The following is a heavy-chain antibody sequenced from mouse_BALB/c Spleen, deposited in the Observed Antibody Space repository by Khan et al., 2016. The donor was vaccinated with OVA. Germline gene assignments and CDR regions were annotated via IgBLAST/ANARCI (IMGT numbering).Heavy chain of an antibody. CDR3: VRVYFGDFDY. CDR1: GFTFSSYA. J-gene: IGHJ2*01. D-gene: IGHD2-1*01. CDR2: ISRGGSLT. Sequence: EVQLQESGGGLVKPGGSLKVSCAATGFTFSSYAMSWVRQTPEKRLEWVATISRGGSLTYYPDSVQGRFTISRDNAKNTLYLLMSSLRSEDTAMYYCVRVYFGDFDYWGQGTTLTVSS. V-gene: IGHV5-9-3*01.